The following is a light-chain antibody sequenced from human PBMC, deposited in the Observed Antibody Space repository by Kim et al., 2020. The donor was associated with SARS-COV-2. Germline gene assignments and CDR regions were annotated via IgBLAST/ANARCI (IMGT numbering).Light chain of an antibody. J-gene: IGKJ5*01. CDR1: QSVSSN. CDR3: QQYDNWPPIT. V-gene: IGKV3-15*01. Sequence: EIVITQSPATLSVSPGESATLSCRASQSVSSNLAWYQQKPGQGPRLLIYGASTRATGVPARFSGSGSGTEFTLTISSLQSEDFAVYYCQQYDNWPPITFGQGTRLEIK. CDR2: GAS.